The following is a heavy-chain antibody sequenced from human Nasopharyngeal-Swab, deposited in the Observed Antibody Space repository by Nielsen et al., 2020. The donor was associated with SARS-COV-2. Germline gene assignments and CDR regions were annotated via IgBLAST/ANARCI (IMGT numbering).Heavy chain of an antibody. V-gene: IGHV3-33*01. J-gene: IGHJ4*02. CDR2: IWFDGSSD. D-gene: IGHD1-1*01. CDR3: VRAFDWNDAFNY. Sequence: WIRQPPGKGLEWVAVIWFDGSSDYYADSVKGRFTVSRDNSRNRLCLQMDSLRAEDSAVYYCVRAFDWNDAFNYCGQGTLVTVSS.